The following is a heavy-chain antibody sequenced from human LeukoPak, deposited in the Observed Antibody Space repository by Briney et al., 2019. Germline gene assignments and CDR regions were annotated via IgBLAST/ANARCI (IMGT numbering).Heavy chain of an antibody. J-gene: IGHJ6*02. Sequence: SVKVSCKASGGTFSSYAISWVRQAPGQGLEWMGRIIPIFGIANYAQKFQGRVTITADKSTSTAYMELSSLRSEDTAVYYCARENGIVVGVAANSMEHYGMDVWAQGPRVTVPS. CDR3: ARENGIVVGVAANSMEHYGMDV. V-gene: IGHV1-69*04. D-gene: IGHD2-15*01. CDR2: IIPIFGIA. CDR1: GGTFSSYA.